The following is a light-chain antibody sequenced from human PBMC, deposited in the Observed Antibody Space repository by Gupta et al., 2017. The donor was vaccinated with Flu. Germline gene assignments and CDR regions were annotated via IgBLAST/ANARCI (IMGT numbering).Light chain of an antibody. Sequence: QSALTQPASVSGSPGQSIALSCTGTSSDVGGYNSVSWYQQHPGKAPKLMIYEVSNRPSGVSNRFSGSKSGNTASLTISGLQAEDEADYYCSSYTGSSTQVFGTGTKVSVL. CDR2: EVS. CDR3: SSYTGSSTQV. V-gene: IGLV2-14*01. CDR1: SSDVGGYNS. J-gene: IGLJ1*01.